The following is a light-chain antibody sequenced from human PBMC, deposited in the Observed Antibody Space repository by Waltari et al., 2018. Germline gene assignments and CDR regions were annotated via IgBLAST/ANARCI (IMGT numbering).Light chain of an antibody. Sequence: QTVVTQEPSLSVSPGGTVTLTCALSSGSLSTTSYATWYQQTPGQAPRTLVYKANARAAGGPDRFSGSILVNTAALTITGAQADDESDYYCALYMGSGIWVFGGGTRLTVL. V-gene: IGLV8-61*01. CDR1: SGSLSTTSY. CDR3: ALYMGSGIWV. CDR2: KAN. J-gene: IGLJ3*02.